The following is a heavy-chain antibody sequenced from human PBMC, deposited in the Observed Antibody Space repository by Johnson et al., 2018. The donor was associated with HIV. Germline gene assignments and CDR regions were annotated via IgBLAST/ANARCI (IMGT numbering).Heavy chain of an antibody. CDR3: AREQGYNAFEPDAFDI. J-gene: IGHJ3*02. D-gene: IGHD1-14*01. CDR1: GFTFSSYC. CDR2: IWYDGSNK. Sequence: QVQLVESGGGVVQPGRSLRLSCAASGFTFSSYCMHWVRQAPGKGLESVAVIWYDGSNKYYADSVRGLFTTSSDNAKNTLYLQMNSLRAEDTAVYFCAREQGYNAFEPDAFDIWGRGTMVTVSS. V-gene: IGHV3-33*01.